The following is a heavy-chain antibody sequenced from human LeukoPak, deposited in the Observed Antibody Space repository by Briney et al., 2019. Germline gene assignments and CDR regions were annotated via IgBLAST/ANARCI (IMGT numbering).Heavy chain of an antibody. J-gene: IGHJ6*03. Sequence: SETLSLTCTVSGGCISSYYWSWIRQPPGKGLEWIGYIYYSGSTNYNPSLKSRVTISVDTSKNQFSLKLSSVTAADTAVYYCARAVNGYYYYYYMDVWGKGTTVTVSS. D-gene: IGHD1-1*01. CDR2: IYYSGST. V-gene: IGHV4-59*01. CDR1: GGCISSYY. CDR3: ARAVNGYYYYYYMDV.